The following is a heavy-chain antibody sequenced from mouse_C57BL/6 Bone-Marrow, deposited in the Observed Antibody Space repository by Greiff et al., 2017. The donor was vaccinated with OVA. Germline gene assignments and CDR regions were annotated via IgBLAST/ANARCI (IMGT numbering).Heavy chain of an antibody. CDR2: ISSGGSYT. D-gene: IGHD1-1*01. CDR1: GFTFSSYG. V-gene: IGHV5-6*01. J-gene: IGHJ1*03. CDR3: ARPVSSHWYFDV. Sequence: EVKLMESGGDLVKPGGSLKLSCAASGFTFSSYGMSWVRQTPDKRLEWVATISSGGSYTYYPDSVKGRFTISRDNAKNTLYLQMSSLKSEDTAMYYCARPVSSHWYFDVWGTGTTVTVSS.